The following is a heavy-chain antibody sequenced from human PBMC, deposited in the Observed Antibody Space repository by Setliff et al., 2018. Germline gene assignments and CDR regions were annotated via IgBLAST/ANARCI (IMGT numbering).Heavy chain of an antibody. V-gene: IGHV4-39*07. Sequence: PSETLSLTCTVSGGSISSSSYYWGWIRQPPGKGLEWIGSIYYSGCTYYNPSLKSRVTISVDTSKNQFSLKLSSVTAADTAVYYCARGRVEMATITPFDYWGQGTLVTVPQ. CDR1: GGSISSSSYY. CDR3: ARGRVEMATITPFDY. CDR2: IYYSGCT. D-gene: IGHD5-12*01. J-gene: IGHJ4*02.